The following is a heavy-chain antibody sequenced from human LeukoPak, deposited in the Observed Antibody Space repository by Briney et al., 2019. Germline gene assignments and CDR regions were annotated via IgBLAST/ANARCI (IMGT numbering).Heavy chain of an antibody. CDR1: GFTFSSYA. Sequence: GGSLRLSCAASGFTFSSYAMSWVRQALGKGLEWVSAISGSGGSTYYADSVKGRFTISRDNSKNTLYLQMNSLRAEDTAVYYCAKDRGVVVAAIPVDYWGQGTLVTVSS. CDR2: ISGSGGST. V-gene: IGHV3-23*01. J-gene: IGHJ4*02. D-gene: IGHD2-15*01. CDR3: AKDRGVVVAAIPVDY.